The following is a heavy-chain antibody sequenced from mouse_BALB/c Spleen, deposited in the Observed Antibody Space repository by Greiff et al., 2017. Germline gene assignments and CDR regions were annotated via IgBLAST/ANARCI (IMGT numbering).Heavy chain of an antibody. Sequence: QVQLKQSGPGLVQPSQSLSITCTVSGFSLTSYGVHWVRQSPGKGLEWLGVIWSGGSTDYNAAFISRLSISKDNSKSQVFFKMNSLQADDTAIYYCARIYYDYDGTAFAYWGQGTLVTVSA. CDR1: GFSLTSYG. D-gene: IGHD2-4*01. V-gene: IGHV2-4-1*01. CDR3: ARIYYDYDGTAFAY. J-gene: IGHJ3*01. CDR2: IWSGGST.